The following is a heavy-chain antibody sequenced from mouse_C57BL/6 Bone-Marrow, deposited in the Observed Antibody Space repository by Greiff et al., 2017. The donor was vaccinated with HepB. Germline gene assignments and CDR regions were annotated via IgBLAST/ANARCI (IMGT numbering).Heavy chain of an antibody. CDR1: GFSLTSYG. Sequence: VQLQESGPGLVQPSQSLSITCTVSGFSLTSYGVHWVRQSPGKGLEWLGVIWSGGSTDYNAAFISRLSISKDNSKSQVFFKMNSLQADDTAIYYWARDGGAYWGQGTLVTVSA. J-gene: IGHJ3*01. CDR3: ARDGGAY. CDR2: IWSGGST. V-gene: IGHV2-2*01.